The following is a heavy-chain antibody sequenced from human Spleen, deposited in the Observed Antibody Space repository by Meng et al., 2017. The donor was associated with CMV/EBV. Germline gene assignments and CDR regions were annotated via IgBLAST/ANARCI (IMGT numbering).Heavy chain of an antibody. D-gene: IGHD1-1*01. Sequence: GESLKISCAASGFTFSSYAMHWVRQAPGKGLEWMAVISYDGSNKYYADSVKGRFTISRDNSKNTLFLQMNRLRTEDTAVYYCARDKRDWNDGYYYYGMDVWGQGTTVTVSS. V-gene: IGHV3-30-3*01. J-gene: IGHJ6*02. CDR3: ARDKRDWNDGYYYYGMDV. CDR1: GFTFSSYA. CDR2: ISYDGSNK.